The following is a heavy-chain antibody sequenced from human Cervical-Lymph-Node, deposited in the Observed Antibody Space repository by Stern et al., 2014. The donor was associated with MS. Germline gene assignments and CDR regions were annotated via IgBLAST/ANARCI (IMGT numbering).Heavy chain of an antibody. D-gene: IGHD5-24*01. V-gene: IGHV4-30-4*01. J-gene: IGHJ4*02. Sequence: QLQLQESGPGLVKPSQTLSLTCAVTGGSISSAEYYWSWIRQSPGKGLERIGYIHYSGTTYSNPSLKSRVTITVDTSKNQFSLKLRSVTAADTAVYYCSRDADGYSLVFGYWGRGTLVTVSS. CDR2: IHYSGTT. CDR3: SRDADGYSLVFGY. CDR1: GGSISSAEYY.